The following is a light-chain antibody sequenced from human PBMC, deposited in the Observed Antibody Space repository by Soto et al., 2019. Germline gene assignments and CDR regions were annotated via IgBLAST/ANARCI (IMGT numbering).Light chain of an antibody. V-gene: IGKV3-20*01. CDR3: QQYGSPPWT. J-gene: IGKJ1*01. CDR1: QSVSSRY. CDR2: GAS. Sequence: EIVLTQSPGTLSLSPGERATLSCRASQSVSSRYLGWYQQRFGQAPRLLIYGASSMATGIPDRFSGSGSGTDFTLTISSLEPEDFAVYYCQQYGSPPWTFGQGTKLDSK.